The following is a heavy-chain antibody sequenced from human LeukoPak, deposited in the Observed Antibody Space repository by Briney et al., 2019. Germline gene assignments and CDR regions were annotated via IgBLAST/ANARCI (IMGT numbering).Heavy chain of an antibody. CDR3: ARGALSPYYDLSGYFDY. J-gene: IGHJ4*02. D-gene: IGHD3-22*01. V-gene: IGHV3-30*04. CDR2: ISYDGSNK. CDR1: GFTFSSYA. Sequence: GGSLRLSCAASGFTFSSYAMHWVRQAPGKGLEWVAVISYDGSNKYYADSVKGRFTISRDNSKNTLYLQMNSLRAEDTAVYYCARGALSPYYDLSGYFDYWGQGTLVTVSS.